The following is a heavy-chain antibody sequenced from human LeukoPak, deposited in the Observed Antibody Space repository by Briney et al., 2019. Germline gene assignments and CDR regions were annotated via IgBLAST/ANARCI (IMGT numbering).Heavy chain of an antibody. D-gene: IGHD3-16*02. V-gene: IGHV1-2*02. CDR3: ARVPFYVWGSYRYRYFDY. CDR1: GYTFTGYY. J-gene: IGHJ4*02. Sequence: ASVKDSCKASGYTFTGYYMHWVRQAPGQGLEWMGWINPNSGGTNYAQKFQGRVTMTRDTSISTAYMELSRLRSDDTAVYYCARVPFYVWGSYRYRYFDYWGQGTLVTVSS. CDR2: INPNSGGT.